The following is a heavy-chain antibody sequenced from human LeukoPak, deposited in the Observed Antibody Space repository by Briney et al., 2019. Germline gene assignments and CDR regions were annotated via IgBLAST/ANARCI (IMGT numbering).Heavy chain of an antibody. V-gene: IGHV3-43*02. Sequence: GGSLRLSCAVSGFTFDDYAMHWVRQAPGKGLEWVSLISGDGGSTYYADSVKGRFTISRDNSKNSLYLQMNSLRTEDTALYYCAKALADRDLPYYYDSSGYYLVLGYWGQGTLVTVSS. D-gene: IGHD3-22*01. J-gene: IGHJ4*02. CDR2: ISGDGGST. CDR1: GFTFDDYA. CDR3: AKALADRDLPYYYDSSGYYLVLGY.